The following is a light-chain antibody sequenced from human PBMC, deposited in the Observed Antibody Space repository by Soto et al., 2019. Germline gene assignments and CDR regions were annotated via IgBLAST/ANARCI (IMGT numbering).Light chain of an antibody. V-gene: IGKV3-15*01. CDR3: QQYHDWPSFT. J-gene: IGKJ3*01. CDR2: GAS. Sequence: EREMTQSPATLSVSPGERATLSCRASQSVSSNVAWYQQKPGQAPRLLIYGASTRATGIPARFSGRGSGTEFTLTISSLQSEDFAVYFCQQYHDWPSFTFGPGTKVDIK. CDR1: QSVSSN.